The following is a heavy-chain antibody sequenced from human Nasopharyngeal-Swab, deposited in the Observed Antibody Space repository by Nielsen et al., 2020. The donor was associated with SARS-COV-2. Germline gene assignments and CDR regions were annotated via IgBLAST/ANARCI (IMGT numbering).Heavy chain of an antibody. D-gene: IGHD6-6*01. J-gene: IGHJ6*03. V-gene: IGHV3-33*01. CDR1: GFTFSSYG. CDR2: IWYDGSNK. CDR3: ARDVEGYSSSAGYYMDV. Sequence: GESLKISCAASGFTFSSYGMHWVRQAPGKGLEWVAVIWYDGSNKYYADSVKGRFTISRDNSKNTLYLQKNSLRAEDTAVYYCARDVEGYSSSAGYYMDVWGKGTTVTVSS.